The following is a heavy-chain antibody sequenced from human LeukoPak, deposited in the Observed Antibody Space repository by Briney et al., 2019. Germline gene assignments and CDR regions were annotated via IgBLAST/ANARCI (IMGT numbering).Heavy chain of an antibody. Sequence: SETLSLTCTVSGGSISSYYWSWIRQPPGKGLEWIGYIYYSGSTNYNPSLKSRVTISVDTSKNQFSLKLSSVTAADTAVYYCARRSRQLEDYFDYSGQGTLVTVSS. CDR3: ARRSRQLEDYFDY. V-gene: IGHV4-59*08. J-gene: IGHJ4*02. D-gene: IGHD6-6*01. CDR1: GGSISSYY. CDR2: IYYSGST.